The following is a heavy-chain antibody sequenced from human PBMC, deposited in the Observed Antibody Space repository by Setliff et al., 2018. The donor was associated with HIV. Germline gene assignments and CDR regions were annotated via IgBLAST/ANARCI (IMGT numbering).Heavy chain of an antibody. V-gene: IGHV3-48*04. CDR2: ISSSGSSI. D-gene: IGHD2-2*01. J-gene: IGHJ4*02. CDR3: ARVVGPKYPPLVSRAREFDY. Sequence: PGGSLRLSCAASGFSFNNYNMNWVRQAPGKGLEWISYISSSGSSIYYGDSVKGRFAISRDNAKNSLYLQMNSLIAEDTAVYYCARVVGPKYPPLVSRAREFDYWGQGTLVTVSS. CDR1: GFSFNNYN.